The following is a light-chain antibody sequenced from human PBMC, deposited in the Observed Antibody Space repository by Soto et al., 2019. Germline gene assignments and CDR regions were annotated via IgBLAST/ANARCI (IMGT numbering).Light chain of an antibody. V-gene: IGKV3-15*01. CDR2: GAS. Sequence: EIVMTQSPATLSVSPGERATLSCRASQSVNSNLAWYQQTPGHSPRLLIYGASTRVTGIPARFSGSGSGTEFTLTISSLQSEDFAIYYCQQRSNWPPSTFGQGTRLEIK. J-gene: IGKJ5*01. CDR3: QQRSNWPPST. CDR1: QSVNSN.